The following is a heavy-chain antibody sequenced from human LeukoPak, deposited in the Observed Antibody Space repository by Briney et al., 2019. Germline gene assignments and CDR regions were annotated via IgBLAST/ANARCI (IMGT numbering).Heavy chain of an antibody. D-gene: IGHD3-10*01. Sequence: VASVKVSCKASGYTFTDYYMHWVRQAPGQGLEWMGWINPNSGGTNSAQTFQGRVTITRDTSISTAYMELSRLISDDTAVYYCARDRRGWLFPPTSITMVRGVINHFDYWGRGTLVTVSS. CDR1: GYTFTDYY. CDR3: ARDRRGWLFPPTSITMVRGVINHFDY. CDR2: INPNSGGT. J-gene: IGHJ4*02. V-gene: IGHV1-2*02.